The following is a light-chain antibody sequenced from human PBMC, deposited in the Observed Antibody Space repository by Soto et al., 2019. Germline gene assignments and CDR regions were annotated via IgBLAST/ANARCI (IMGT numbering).Light chain of an antibody. CDR2: DTS. CDR1: TGAVTSGHY. J-gene: IGLJ2*01. Sequence: QAVVTQEPSLTVSPGGTVTLTCGSSTGAVTSGHYPYWFQQKPGQAPRTLIYDTSNKHSWTPARFPGSLLGGKAALTLSGAQPEDEAEYYCLLSYSGARPYVVFGGGTKVTVL. CDR3: LLSYSGARPYVV. V-gene: IGLV7-46*01.